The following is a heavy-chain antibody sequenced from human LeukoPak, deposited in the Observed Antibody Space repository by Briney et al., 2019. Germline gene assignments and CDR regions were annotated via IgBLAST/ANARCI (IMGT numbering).Heavy chain of an antibody. CDR1: GGSVRGGSYY. Sequence: SETLSLTCTVSGGSVRGGSYYWSWIRQPPGKGLEWIGYIYYSGSTNYSPSLKSRVTLSGDTSKKQFSLKLSSVTAADTAVYYCARSPLLSYGMDVWGQGTTVTVSS. V-gene: IGHV4-61*01. D-gene: IGHD3-10*01. J-gene: IGHJ6*02. CDR2: IYYSGST. CDR3: ARSPLLSYGMDV.